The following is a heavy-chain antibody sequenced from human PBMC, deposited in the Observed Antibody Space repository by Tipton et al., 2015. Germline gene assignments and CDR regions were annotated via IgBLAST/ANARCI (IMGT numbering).Heavy chain of an antibody. J-gene: IGHJ6*02. CDR3: AREHYVSRMDV. Sequence: TLSLTCTVSGGSISSYYWSWIRQPPGKGLEWIGYIYYSGSTNYNPSLKSRVTISVDTSKNQFSLKLSSVTAADTAVYCCAREHYVSRMDVWGQGTTVTVSS. CDR1: GGSISSYY. CDR2: IYYSGST. V-gene: IGHV4-59*01. D-gene: IGHD3-10*01.